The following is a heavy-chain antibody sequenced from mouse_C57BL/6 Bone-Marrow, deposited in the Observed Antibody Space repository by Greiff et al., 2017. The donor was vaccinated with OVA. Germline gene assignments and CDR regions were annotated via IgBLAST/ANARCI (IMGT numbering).Heavy chain of an antibody. V-gene: IGHV5-12*01. CDR2: IINGGGST. Sequence: EVQLVESGGGLVQPGGSLSLSCAVSGFSFSDYYLYWVRQPPEKRLVWVAYIINGGGSTYYPDTVKGRFTISRDTAKNTLYLQMSLLKSEDTSMDYCARPDFAYWGQGTLVTVSA. J-gene: IGHJ3*01. CDR1: GFSFSDYY. CDR3: ARPDFAY.